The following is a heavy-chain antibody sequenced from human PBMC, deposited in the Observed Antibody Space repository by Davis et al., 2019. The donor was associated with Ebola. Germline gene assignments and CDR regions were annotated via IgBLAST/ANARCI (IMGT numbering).Heavy chain of an antibody. CDR1: GYTFTSYA. V-gene: IGHV1-18*01. D-gene: IGHD2-15*01. CDR2: ISAYNGNT. CDR3: ARSRHLLRKLLFIERGFDP. Sequence: ASVKVSCKASGYTFTSYAMHWVRQAPGQRLEWMGWISAYNGNTNYAQKLQGRVIMTTDTSTSTAYMELRSLRSDDTAVYYCARSRHLLRKLLFIERGFDPWGQGTLVTVSS. J-gene: IGHJ5*02.